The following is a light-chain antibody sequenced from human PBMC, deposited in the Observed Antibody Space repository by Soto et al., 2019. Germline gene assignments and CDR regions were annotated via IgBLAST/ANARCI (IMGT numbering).Light chain of an antibody. CDR2: DAS. CDR1: QSISSW. Sequence: DIQMTQSPSTLSTSAGDRVTITCRASQSISSWSAWYQQKPGKAPKLLIYDASSLESGVPSRFSGSGSGTEFTLTISSLQPDDFATYYCQQYSTYSTFGQGTKVDIK. V-gene: IGKV1-5*01. CDR3: QQYSTYST. J-gene: IGKJ1*01.